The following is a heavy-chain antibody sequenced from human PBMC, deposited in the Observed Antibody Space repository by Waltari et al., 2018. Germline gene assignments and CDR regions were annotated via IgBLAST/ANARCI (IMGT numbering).Heavy chain of an antibody. Sequence: EVQLVESGGGLVQPGGSLRLSCAASGFTFSRFWLTWVRQAPGKGLEWVANIKQDGSEKYHVDSVKGRFTISRDNAKNSLYLQMNSLRAEDTAVYYCTRERTRIDYWGQGTLVTVPS. CDR2: IKQDGSEK. V-gene: IGHV3-7*01. CDR1: GFTFSRFW. CDR3: TRERTRIDY. J-gene: IGHJ4*02.